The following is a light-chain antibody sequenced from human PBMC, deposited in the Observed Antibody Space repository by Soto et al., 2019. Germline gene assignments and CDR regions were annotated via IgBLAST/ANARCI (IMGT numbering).Light chain of an antibody. CDR2: DAS. J-gene: IGLJ1*01. CDR1: SSDVGGYNY. CDR3: SSYTSSSTDV. Sequence: QSALTQPASVSGSPGQSITISCTGTSSDVGGYNYVSWYQQHPYKAPKLMIYDASNRPSGVSNRFSGSKSGNTASLIISGLQAEDEADYYCSSYTSSSTDVFGTGTKLTVL. V-gene: IGLV2-14*03.